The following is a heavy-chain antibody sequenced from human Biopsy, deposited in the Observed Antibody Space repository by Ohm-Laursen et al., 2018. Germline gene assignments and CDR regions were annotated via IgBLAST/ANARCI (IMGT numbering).Heavy chain of an antibody. Sequence: SLRLSCAASGFSFSDYGMHWVRQAPGRGLEWVAVIWYDGTNKYYAESVEGRFTISRDNSKNMVYLQMGSLSVEDTAVYYCAKVHDSGYYYYSMDVWGQGTTVTVSS. CDR1: GFSFSDYG. D-gene: IGHD3-16*01. V-gene: IGHV3-33*06. CDR3: AKVHDSGYYYYSMDV. CDR2: IWYDGTNK. J-gene: IGHJ6*02.